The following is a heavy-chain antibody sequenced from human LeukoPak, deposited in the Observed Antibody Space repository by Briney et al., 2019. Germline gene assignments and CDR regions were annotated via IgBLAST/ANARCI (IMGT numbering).Heavy chain of an antibody. CDR2: MSETGSRQ. J-gene: IGHJ4*02. CDR1: GFTFSSFS. Sequence: GGSLRLSCAASGFTFSSFSMNWVRQAPGMGLEWVSSMSETGSRQFYTDSVKGRFSISRDNAKNSVYLHLNSLKVEDTAIYYCARATSEDTALDYWGQGTLVTVSS. V-gene: IGHV3-21*06. D-gene: IGHD5-18*01. CDR3: ARATSEDTALDY.